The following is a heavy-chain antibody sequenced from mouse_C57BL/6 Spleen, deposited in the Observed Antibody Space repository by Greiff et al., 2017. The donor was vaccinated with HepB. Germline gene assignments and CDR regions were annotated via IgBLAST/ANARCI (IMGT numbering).Heavy chain of an antibody. CDR2: INPDSSTI. V-gene: IGHV4-1*01. CDR3: ASYYYGSSYWYFDV. Sequence: ATGGVDFSRYWMSWVRRAPWKGLEWIGEINPDSSTINYAPSLKDKFIISRDNAKNTLYLQMSKVRSEDTALYYCASYYYGSSYWYFDVWGTGTTVTVSS. CDR1: GVDFSRYW. J-gene: IGHJ1*03. D-gene: IGHD1-1*01.